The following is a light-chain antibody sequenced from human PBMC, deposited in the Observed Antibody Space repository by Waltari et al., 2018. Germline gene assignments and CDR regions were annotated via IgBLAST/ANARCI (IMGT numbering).Light chain of an antibody. V-gene: IGLV2-14*03. CDR3: CSYTRSGSLV. J-gene: IGLJ2*01. Sequence: QSALTQPASVSGSLGQSISISCTGTSRDVGGYNFVSWYQRLPGKAPKLIIYDVGNRPSGVSNRFSGSKSGNTASLIISGLQADDEADYYCCSYTRSGSLVFGGGTKLTVL. CDR2: DVG. CDR1: SRDVGGYNF.